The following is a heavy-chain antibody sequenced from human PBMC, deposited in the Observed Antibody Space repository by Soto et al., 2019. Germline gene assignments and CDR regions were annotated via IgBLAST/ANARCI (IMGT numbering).Heavy chain of an antibody. CDR2: IYPGDSDT. Sequence: GESLKISCKGSGYSFTSYWIGWVRQMPGKGLEWMGIIYPGDSDTRYSPSFQGQVTISADKSISTAYLQRSSLKASDTAMYYYTRQLFGRWLQTGGDAFDIWGQGTMVTVSS. CDR1: GYSFTSYW. D-gene: IGHD3-3*01. J-gene: IGHJ3*02. V-gene: IGHV5-51*01. CDR3: TRQLFGRWLQTGGDAFDI.